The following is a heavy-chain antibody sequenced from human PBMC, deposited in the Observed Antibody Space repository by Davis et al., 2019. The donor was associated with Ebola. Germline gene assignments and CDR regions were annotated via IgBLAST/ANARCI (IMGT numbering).Heavy chain of an antibody. V-gene: IGHV3-9*01. CDR1: GFTFVDYA. CDR3: AKVNYCGGDCSYFDY. J-gene: IGHJ4*02. D-gene: IGHD2-21*01. CDR2: LSWNSGLI. Sequence: GGSLRLSCAASGFTFVDYAMHWVRQAPGKGLEWVSGLSWNSGLIGYADSVTGRFTISRDNAKNALYLQMNSRRAEDTALYYCAKVNYCGGDCSYFDYWGQGTLVTVSS.